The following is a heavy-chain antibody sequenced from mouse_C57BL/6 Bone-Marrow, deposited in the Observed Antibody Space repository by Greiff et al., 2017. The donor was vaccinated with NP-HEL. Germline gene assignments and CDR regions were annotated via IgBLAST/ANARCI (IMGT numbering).Heavy chain of an antibody. CDR1: GFNIKDYY. J-gene: IGHJ3*01. D-gene: IGHD2-3*01. Sequence: VQLKESGAELVKPGASVKLSCTASGFNIKDYYMHWVKQRTEQGLEWIGRIDPEDGETKYAPKFQGKAPITADTSSNTAYLQLSSLTSEDTAVYNGAREGGDGYYPFADWGKGTLVTVSA. CDR3: AREGGDGYYPFAD. V-gene: IGHV14-2*01. CDR2: IDPEDGET.